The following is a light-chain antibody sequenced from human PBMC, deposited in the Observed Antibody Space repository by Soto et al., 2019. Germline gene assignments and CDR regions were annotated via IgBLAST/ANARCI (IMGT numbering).Light chain of an antibody. Sequence: QSVLTQPPSASGTPGQRVTISCSGSSSNIGSHTVNWYQHLPGTAPKLLIYSNDQRPSGVPDRFSGSKSGTSASLAISGLQSEDEAEYYCATWDDSLNGFVFGTGTKVNDL. J-gene: IGLJ1*01. V-gene: IGLV1-44*01. CDR2: SND. CDR3: ATWDDSLNGFV. CDR1: SSNIGSHT.